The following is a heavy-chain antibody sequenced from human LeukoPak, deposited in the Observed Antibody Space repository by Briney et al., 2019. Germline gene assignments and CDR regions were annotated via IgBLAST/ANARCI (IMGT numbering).Heavy chain of an antibody. CDR1: GFTFSSYS. J-gene: IGHJ4*02. CDR2: ISSSSSTI. Sequence: GGSLRLSCAASGFTFSSYSMNWVRQAPGKGLEWVSYISSSSSTIYYADSVKGRFTISRDNAKNSLYLQMNSLRAEDTAVYYCARDWGFSDFDYWGQGTLVTVSS. D-gene: IGHD7-27*01. CDR3: ARDWGFSDFDY. V-gene: IGHV3-48*04.